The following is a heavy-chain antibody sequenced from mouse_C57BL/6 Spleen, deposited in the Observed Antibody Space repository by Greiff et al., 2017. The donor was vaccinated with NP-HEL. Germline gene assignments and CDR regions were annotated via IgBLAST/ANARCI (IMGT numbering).Heavy chain of an antibody. CDR3: ARGGYGNYVAWFAY. Sequence: QVQLKQPGAELVKPGASVKLSCKASGYTFTSYWMHWVKQRPGQGLEWIGMIHPNSGSTNYNEKFKSKATLTVDKSSSTVYMQLSSLTSEDSAVYYCARGGYGNYVAWFAYWGQGTLVTVSA. CDR2: IHPNSGST. J-gene: IGHJ3*01. CDR1: GYTFTSYW. D-gene: IGHD2-10*02. V-gene: IGHV1-64*01.